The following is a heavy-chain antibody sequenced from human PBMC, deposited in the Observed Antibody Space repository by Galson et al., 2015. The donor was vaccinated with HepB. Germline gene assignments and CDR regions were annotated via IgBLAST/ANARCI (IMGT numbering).Heavy chain of an antibody. J-gene: IGHJ4*02. CDR2: IYYSGST. CDR3: AREDGSYYDSSGYFSRGYCFDY. D-gene: IGHD3-22*01. Sequence: LSLTCTVSGGSISSGGYYWSWIRQHPGKGLEWIGYIYYSGSTYYNPSLKSRVTISVDTSKNQFSLKLSSVTAADTAVYYCAREDGSYYDSSGYFSRGYCFDYWGQGTLVTVSS. V-gene: IGHV4-31*03. CDR1: GGSISSGGYY.